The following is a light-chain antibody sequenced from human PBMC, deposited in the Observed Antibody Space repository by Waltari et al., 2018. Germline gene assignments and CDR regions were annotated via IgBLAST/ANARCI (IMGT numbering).Light chain of an antibody. CDR3: NSRDSSGHPFV. J-gene: IGLJ1*01. Sequence: SSELTQDPAVSVAVGQTVWITCQGDSLRAYYANWYPQKPGQAPLLVMYGKNNRPSGLPDLFPGSYAGDTPSLTITGAEAEDEGAYYCNSRDSSGHPFVFGTGTKLTVL. CDR2: GKN. V-gene: IGLV3-19*01. CDR1: SLRAYY.